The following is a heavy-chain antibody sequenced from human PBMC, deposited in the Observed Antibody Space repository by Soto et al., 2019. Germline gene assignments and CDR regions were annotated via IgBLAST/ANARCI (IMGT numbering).Heavy chain of an antibody. V-gene: IGHV4-39*01. Sequence: QLQLQESGPGLVKPSETLSLTCTVSRASISSRSSYWGWIRQPPGKGLEWIGSINYSGSTYYNPSLKSQIPIPLETPRNHFSLTLNSGPAEDTALYFWPKPGFGVVYGVADYWGQEPRVTVP. CDR2: INYSGST. D-gene: IGHD3-3*01. CDR3: PKPGFGVVYGVADY. CDR1: RASISSRSSY. J-gene: IGHJ4*02.